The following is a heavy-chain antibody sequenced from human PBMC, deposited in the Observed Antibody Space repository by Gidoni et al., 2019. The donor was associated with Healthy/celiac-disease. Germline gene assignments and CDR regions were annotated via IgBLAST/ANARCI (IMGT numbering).Heavy chain of an antibody. Sequence: EVQLLESGGGLVQTGGSLRLSCAASGFTFSSYAMSWVRQAPGKGLEWVSVISGRGGSTSYADSVKGRFTISRDNSKKTLYLQMNSLRAEDTAVYYCAKDPHHGDYVNDWYFDLWGRGTLVTVSS. V-gene: IGHV3-23*01. J-gene: IGHJ2*01. D-gene: IGHD4-17*01. CDR3: AKDPHHGDYVNDWYFDL. CDR1: GFTFSSYA. CDR2: ISGRGGST.